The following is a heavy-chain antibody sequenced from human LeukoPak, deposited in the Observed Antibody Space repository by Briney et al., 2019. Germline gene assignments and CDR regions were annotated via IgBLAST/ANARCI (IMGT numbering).Heavy chain of an antibody. V-gene: IGHV5-51*01. Sequence: GESVKISCKGSGYTFTNYWIGWVRQMPGKGLDFMGIIYPGDSDTRYSPSFQGQVTISADKSFTTAYLQWSSLKTSDTARYYCASRYGAETPFDIWGQGTMVTVSS. CDR3: ASRYGAETPFDI. J-gene: IGHJ3*02. D-gene: IGHD4-17*01. CDR1: GYTFTNYW. CDR2: IYPGDSDT.